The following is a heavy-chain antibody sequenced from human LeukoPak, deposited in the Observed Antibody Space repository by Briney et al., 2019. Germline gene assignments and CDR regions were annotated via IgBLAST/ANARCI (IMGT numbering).Heavy chain of an antibody. J-gene: IGHJ6*03. D-gene: IGHD2-15*01. CDR1: GFTFSSYA. CDR3: ARGWFRWAVAASIYMDV. V-gene: IGHV3-30*04. Sequence: GGSLRLSCAASGFTFSSYAMHWVRQAPGKGLEWVAVISYDGSNKYYADSVKGRFTISRDNSKNTLYLQMNSLRAEDTAVYYCARGWFRWAVAASIYMDVWGKGTTVTVSS. CDR2: ISYDGSNK.